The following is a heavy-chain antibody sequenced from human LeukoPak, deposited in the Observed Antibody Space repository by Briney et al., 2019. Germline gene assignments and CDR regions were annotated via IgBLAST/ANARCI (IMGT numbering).Heavy chain of an antibody. CDR3: ARGQLTHNYDSSGYSGPGVDY. J-gene: IGHJ4*02. CDR2: IYYSGST. D-gene: IGHD3-22*01. Sequence: PSETLSLTCTVSGGSISSSSYYWGWIRQPPGKGLEWIGSIYYSGSTYYNPSLKSRVTISVDTSKNQCSLKLSSVTAADTAVYYCARGQLTHNYDSSGYSGPGVDYWGQGTLVTVSS. CDR1: GGSISSSSYY. V-gene: IGHV4-39*07.